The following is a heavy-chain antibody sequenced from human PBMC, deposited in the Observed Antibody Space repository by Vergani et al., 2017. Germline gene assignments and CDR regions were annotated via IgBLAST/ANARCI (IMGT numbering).Heavy chain of an antibody. CDR2: IWYDGSNK. CDR3: AKAHSSGWYYFDY. J-gene: IGHJ4*02. V-gene: IGHV3-33*06. D-gene: IGHD6-19*01. Sequence: LEWVAVIWYDGSNKYYADSVKGRFTISRDNSKNTLYLQMNSLRAEDTAVYYCAKAHSSGWYYFDYCGQGTLVTVSS.